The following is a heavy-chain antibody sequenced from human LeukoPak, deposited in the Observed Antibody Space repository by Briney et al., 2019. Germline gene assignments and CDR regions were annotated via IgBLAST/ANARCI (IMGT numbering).Heavy chain of an antibody. CDR1: GFTFSNAW. V-gene: IGHV3-66*01. CDR2: IYSGGST. D-gene: IGHD4-11*01. Sequence: PGGSLRLSCAASGFTFSNAWMSWVRQAPGKGLEWVSVIYSGGSTYYADSVKGRFTISRDNSKNTLYLQMNSLRAEDTAVYYCARDRPYGSVDYWGQGTLVTVSS. CDR3: ARDRPYGSVDY. J-gene: IGHJ4*02.